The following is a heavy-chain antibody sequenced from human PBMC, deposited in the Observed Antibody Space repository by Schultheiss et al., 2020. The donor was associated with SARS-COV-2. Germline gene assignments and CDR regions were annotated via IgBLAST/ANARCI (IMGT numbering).Heavy chain of an antibody. Sequence: SCPTLVKPTQTLTLTCTFSGFSLTTTGVGVGWIRQPPGKALEWLALIYWDDDKRYSPSLKSRVTITKDTSKNQVVVTMTNMDPVDTATYYCAHGGMVYFDYWGQGTLVTVSS. V-gene: IGHV2-5*02. J-gene: IGHJ4*02. CDR3: AHGGMVYFDY. CDR2: IYWDDDK. D-gene: IGHD2-8*01. CDR1: GFSLTTTGVG.